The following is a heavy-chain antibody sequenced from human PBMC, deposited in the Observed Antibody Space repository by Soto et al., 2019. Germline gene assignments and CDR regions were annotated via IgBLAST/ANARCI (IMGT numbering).Heavy chain of an antibody. CDR3: AHKGGGDRILDY. D-gene: IGHD3-16*01. CDR2: IYWDDAK. CDR1: GFSLSASGVG. J-gene: IGHJ4*02. V-gene: IGHV2-5*02. Sequence: QITLKESGPTLVKPTQTLTLTCTFSGFSLSASGVGVGWIRQPPGKALEWLAIIYWDDAKHYSPSLKSSLTTTKDTPKTQGVLTMTNMDPVDTATYYCAHKGGGDRILDYWGQGTLVTVSS.